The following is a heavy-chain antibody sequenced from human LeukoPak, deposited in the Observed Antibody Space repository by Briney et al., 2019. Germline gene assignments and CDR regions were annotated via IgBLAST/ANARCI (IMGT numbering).Heavy chain of an antibody. CDR1: GYSISSGYY. V-gene: IGHV4-38-2*02. CDR2: IYHSGST. J-gene: IGHJ6*03. CDR3: ARGTKDLVGFTWYYYMDV. D-gene: IGHD2-2*01. Sequence: SETLSLTCTVSGYSISSGYYWAWIRQPPGKGLEWIGSIYHSGSTYYNPSLKSRVTISVDTSKNQFSLKLSSVTAADTAVYYCARGTKDLVGFTWYYYMDVWGKGTTVTVSS.